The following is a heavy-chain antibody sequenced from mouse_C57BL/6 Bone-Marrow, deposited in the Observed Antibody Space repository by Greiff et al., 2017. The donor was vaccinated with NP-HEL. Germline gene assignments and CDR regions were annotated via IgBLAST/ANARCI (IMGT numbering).Heavy chain of an antibody. CDR2: IHPSDSDT. Sequence: QVQLQQPGAELVKPGASVKVSCKASGYTFTSYWMHWVKQRPGQGLEWIGRIHPSDSDTNYNQKFKGKATLTVDKSSSTAYMQLSSLTSEDSVVYYCASPYGSSFFAYWGQGTLVTVSA. CDR3: ASPYGSSFFAY. V-gene: IGHV1-74*01. D-gene: IGHD1-1*01. J-gene: IGHJ3*01. CDR1: GYTFTSYW.